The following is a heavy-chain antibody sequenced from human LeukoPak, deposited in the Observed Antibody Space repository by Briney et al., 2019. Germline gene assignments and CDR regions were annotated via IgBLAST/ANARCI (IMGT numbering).Heavy chain of an antibody. CDR3: ARGRSLDY. Sequence: SETLSLTCTVSGGSISSYYWSWIRQPPGKGLEWIGYIYYSGSTDYNPSLKSRVTISVDTSKNQFSLKLSSVTAADTAVYYCARGRSLDYWGQGTLVTVSS. V-gene: IGHV4-59*01. CDR2: IYYSGST. CDR1: GGSISSYY. J-gene: IGHJ4*02. D-gene: IGHD5-24*01.